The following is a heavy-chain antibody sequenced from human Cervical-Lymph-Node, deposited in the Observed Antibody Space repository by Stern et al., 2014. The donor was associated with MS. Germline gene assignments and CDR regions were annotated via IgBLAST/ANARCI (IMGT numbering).Heavy chain of an antibody. CDR3: AKDLGGNAFDY. Sequence: VQLVQSGGGVVQPGRSLRLSCAASGFSFSDYGIHWVRQAPGKALEWVAVISYDGTHKYYTDSEKGRGTISRDNSKNTVYLEMNSLRSDDTAVYYCAKDLGGNAFDYWGQGTLVIVSS. D-gene: IGHD4-23*01. V-gene: IGHV3-30*18. CDR1: GFSFSDYG. J-gene: IGHJ4*02. CDR2: ISYDGTHK.